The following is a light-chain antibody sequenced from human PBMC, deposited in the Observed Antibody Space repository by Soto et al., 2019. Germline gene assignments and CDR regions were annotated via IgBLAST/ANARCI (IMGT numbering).Light chain of an antibody. CDR1: SSNIGAGFD. Sequence: QSVLTQPPSVSRAPGQRVTMSCAGSSSNIGAGFDVHWYQLLPGTAPKLLIYDNNKRPSGVPDRFSGSKSGTSASLAISGLQAEDEADYYCQSHEGNLTVIFGGGTKLTVL. CDR2: DNN. J-gene: IGLJ2*01. CDR3: QSHEGNLTVI. V-gene: IGLV1-40*01.